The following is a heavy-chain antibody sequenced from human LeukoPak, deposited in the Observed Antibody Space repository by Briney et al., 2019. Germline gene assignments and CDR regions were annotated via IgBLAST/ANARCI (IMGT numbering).Heavy chain of an antibody. D-gene: IGHD6-19*01. CDR3: ARDRDSSGLFDY. V-gene: IGHV4-59*01. J-gene: IGHJ4*02. CDR2: IYYSGST. CDR1: GGSFSGYY. Sequence: PSETLSLTCAVYGGSFSGYYWSWIRQPPGKGLEWIGYIYYSGSTNYNPSLKSRVTISVDTSKNQFSLKLSSVTAADTAVYYCARDRDSSGLFDYWGQGTLVTVSS.